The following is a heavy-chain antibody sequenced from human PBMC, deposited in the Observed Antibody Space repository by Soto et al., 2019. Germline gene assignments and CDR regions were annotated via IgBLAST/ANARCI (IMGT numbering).Heavy chain of an antibody. Sequence: SETLSLTWTVSGGSISNVDYYRSWIRQPPGKGLEWIGYIYYSGSTYYNPSLKSRVTISIDTSKNQFSLKLSSVTAADTAVYYCARFDGRENYYGSGSKPGHDYWGQGTLVTVSS. J-gene: IGHJ4*02. D-gene: IGHD3-10*01. V-gene: IGHV4-30-4*01. CDR2: IYYSGST. CDR1: GGSISNVDYY. CDR3: ARFDGRENYYGSGSKPGHDY.